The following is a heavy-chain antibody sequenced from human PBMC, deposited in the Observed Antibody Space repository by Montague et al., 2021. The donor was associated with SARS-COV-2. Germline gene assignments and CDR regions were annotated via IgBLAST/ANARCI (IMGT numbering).Heavy chain of an antibody. CDR2: IYYSGST. J-gene: IGHJ3*02. CDR1: GGSISSYY. V-gene: IGHV4-59*01. Sequence: SETLSLTCTVSGGSISSYYWSRIRQPPGKGLEWTGYIYYSGSTNYNPSLKSRITISVDTSKNQFSLKLSSVTAADTAVYYCARVPRNYDFWSGFYDAFDIWGQGTMVTVSS. CDR3: ARVPRNYDFWSGFYDAFDI. D-gene: IGHD3-3*01.